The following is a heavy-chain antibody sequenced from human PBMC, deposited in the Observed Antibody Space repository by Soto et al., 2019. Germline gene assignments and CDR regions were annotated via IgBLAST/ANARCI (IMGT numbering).Heavy chain of an antibody. CDR3: AKVGGSYYYFDY. Sequence: GGSLRLSYAASGLTFSSYGMHWVRQAPGKGLEWVALISYDGSKKYYADSVKGRFTISRDNSKNTVYLQMDSLRPEDTAVYHCAKVGGSYYYFDYWGHGTLVTVSS. J-gene: IGHJ4*01. CDR1: GLTFSSYG. D-gene: IGHD1-26*01. CDR2: ISYDGSKK. V-gene: IGHV3-30*18.